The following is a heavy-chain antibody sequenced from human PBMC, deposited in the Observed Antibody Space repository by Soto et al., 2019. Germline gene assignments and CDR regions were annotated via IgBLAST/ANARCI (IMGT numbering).Heavy chain of an antibody. Sequence: QVQLVQSGAEVKKPGSSVKVSCKASGGTFSSSAISWVRQAPGQGLEWMGGIIPIFETTNYAQKFQGRVTIIADESTSTAYMELSSLRSEDTAVYYCAGAGGGYCGGGSCYSVYFDYWGQGTLVTVSS. J-gene: IGHJ4*02. CDR1: GGTFSSSA. D-gene: IGHD2-15*01. V-gene: IGHV1-69*12. CDR3: AGAGGGYCGGGSCYSVYFDY. CDR2: IIPIFETT.